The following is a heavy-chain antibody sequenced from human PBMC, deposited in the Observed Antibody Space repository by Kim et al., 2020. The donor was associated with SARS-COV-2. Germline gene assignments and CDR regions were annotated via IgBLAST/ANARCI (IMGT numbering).Heavy chain of an antibody. Sequence: SVKVSFKASGGTFSSYAISWVRQAPGQGLEWMGGIIPIFGTANYAQKFQGRVTITADESTSTAYMELSSLRSEDTAVYYCARVPMVRGTLYYYYGMDVWGQGTTVTVSS. CDR3: ARVPMVRGTLYYYYGMDV. D-gene: IGHD3-10*01. CDR2: IIPIFGTA. V-gene: IGHV1-69*13. CDR1: GGTFSSYA. J-gene: IGHJ6*02.